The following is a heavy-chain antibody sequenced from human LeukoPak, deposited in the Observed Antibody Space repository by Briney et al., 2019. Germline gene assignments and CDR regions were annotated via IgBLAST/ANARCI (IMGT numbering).Heavy chain of an antibody. D-gene: IGHD3-3*01. Sequence: ASVKVSCKASGYTFTTYAMHWVRQAPGQRLEWTGWINTGNGNTRYSQEFQGRVTITRDTSASTAYMELSSLRSEDMAVYYCARGRFLEWLLYELDYWGQGTLVTVSS. CDR3: ARGRFLEWLLYELDY. J-gene: IGHJ4*02. CDR2: INTGNGNT. V-gene: IGHV1-3*03. CDR1: GYTFTTYA.